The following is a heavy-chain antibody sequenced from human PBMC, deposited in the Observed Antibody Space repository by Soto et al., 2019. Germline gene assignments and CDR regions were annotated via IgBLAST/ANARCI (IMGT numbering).Heavy chain of an antibody. CDR2: IKSKTDGGTT. V-gene: IGHV3-15*01. D-gene: IGHD1-26*01. Sequence: EVQLVESGGGLVKPGGSLRLSCAASGFTFSNAWMSWVRQAPGKGLEWVGRIKSKTDGGTTDYAAPVKGRFTISRDDSNNTLYLQMNSLNTEDTAVYYCPTDPWYSGSRIDYWGQGTLVTVSS. CDR3: PTDPWYSGSRIDY. CDR1: GFTFSNAW. J-gene: IGHJ4*02.